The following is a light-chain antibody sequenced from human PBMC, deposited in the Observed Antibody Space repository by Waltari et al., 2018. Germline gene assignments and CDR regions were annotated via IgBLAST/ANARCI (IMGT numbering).Light chain of an antibody. CDR1: QSVSSSY. Sequence: ENVLTQSPGTLSLSPGEGATLSCRASQSVSSSYLAWYQQKPGQAPRLLIYGASSRATGIPDRFSGSGSGIDFTLTISRLEPEDFAVYYCQQYGSSLYTFGQGTKLEI. CDR3: QQYGSSLYT. V-gene: IGKV3-20*01. J-gene: IGKJ2*01. CDR2: GAS.